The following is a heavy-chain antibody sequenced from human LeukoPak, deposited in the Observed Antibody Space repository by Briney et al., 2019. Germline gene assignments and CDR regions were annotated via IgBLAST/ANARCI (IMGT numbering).Heavy chain of an antibody. CDR3: ARGTGAYYYL. J-gene: IGHJ3*01. Sequence: PSETLSLTCGVSGGSITNTNYWTWVRQPPGKGLEWIGEVNLQGSTNYNPSLMGRVAIAVDTSENHISLQLTSVTAADTAVYYCARGTGAYYYLWGQGTMVTVSS. CDR2: VNLQGST. D-gene: IGHD3-22*01. V-gene: IGHV4-4*02. CDR1: GGSITNTNY.